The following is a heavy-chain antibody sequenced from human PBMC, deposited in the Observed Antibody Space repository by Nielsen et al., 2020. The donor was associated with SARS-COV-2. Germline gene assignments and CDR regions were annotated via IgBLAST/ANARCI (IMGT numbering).Heavy chain of an antibody. V-gene: IGHV4-39*01. CDR1: IGSIGSSDQW. J-gene: IGHJ3*02. Sequence: SETLSLTCTVSIGSIGSSDQWWAWIRQSPGKGLEWIASIYHSGKVYYNPSLKSRVHISIDTSKNQFSLKLTSVLAADTALYYCAGQLALGLWSFDIWGQGTLVTVSS. D-gene: IGHD2-21*01. CDR3: AGQLALGLWSFDI. CDR2: IYHSGKV.